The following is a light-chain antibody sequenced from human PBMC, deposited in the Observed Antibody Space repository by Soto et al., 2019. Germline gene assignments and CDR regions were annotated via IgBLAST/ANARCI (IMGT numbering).Light chain of an antibody. CDR3: QQYHNDSPWT. CDR1: QSISSW. CDR2: DAS. J-gene: IGKJ1*01. Sequence: DIQMTQSPSTLSASVGGRVTITCRASQSISSWLAWYQQKPGKAPKLLIYDASSLESGVPSRFSGSGSGTEFTLTISSLQPDDFATYYCQQYHNDSPWTFGQGTKVDI. V-gene: IGKV1-5*01.